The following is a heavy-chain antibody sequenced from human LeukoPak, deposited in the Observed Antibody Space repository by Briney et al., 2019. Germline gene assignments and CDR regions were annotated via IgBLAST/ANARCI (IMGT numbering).Heavy chain of an antibody. Sequence: GGSLRLSCAASGFTFSGYTMNWVRQAPGEGLEWVSSISGSSRYIYYADSVKGRFTISRDYSLFLQMNSLRAEDTAVYYCARELVDTSGHYYLDYWGQGTLVTVSS. CDR1: GFTFSGYT. D-gene: IGHD3-22*01. J-gene: IGHJ4*02. V-gene: IGHV3-21*01. CDR2: ISGSSRYI. CDR3: ARELVDTSGHYYLDY.